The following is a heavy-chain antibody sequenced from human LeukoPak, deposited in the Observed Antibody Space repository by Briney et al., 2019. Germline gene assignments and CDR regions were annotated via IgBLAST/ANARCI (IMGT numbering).Heavy chain of an antibody. Sequence: ASVKVSCKASGYTFISYGISWVRQAPGQGLEWMGWISGYNGNTNYAQNLQGRVTMTTDTSTSTAYMELRSLGSDDTAVYYCARDFGKSWVYPHWFDPWGQGTLVTVSS. CDR2: ISGYNGNT. J-gene: IGHJ5*02. V-gene: IGHV1-18*01. D-gene: IGHD5/OR15-5a*01. CDR3: ARDFGKSWVYPHWFDP. CDR1: GYTFISYG.